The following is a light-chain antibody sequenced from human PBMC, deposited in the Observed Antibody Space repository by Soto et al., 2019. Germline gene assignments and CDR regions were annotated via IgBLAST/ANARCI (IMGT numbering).Light chain of an antibody. J-gene: IGLJ2*01. Sequence: QSALTQPPSVSGAPGQRVTISCTGSSSNIGAGYDVHWYQQLPGTAPKLLIYGNSNRPSGVPDRFSGSKSGTSASLAITGLQAEDEADYYCQSYDSSLATSIFGAGTQLTVL. CDR2: GNS. CDR3: QSYDSSLATSI. CDR1: SSNIGAGYD. V-gene: IGLV1-40*01.